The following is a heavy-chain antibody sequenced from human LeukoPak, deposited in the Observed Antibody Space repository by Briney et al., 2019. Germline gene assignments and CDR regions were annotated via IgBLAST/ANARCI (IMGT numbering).Heavy chain of an antibody. CDR2: IYYSGST. CDR1: GGSISSGGYY. J-gene: IGHJ4*02. D-gene: IGHD6-13*01. V-gene: IGHV4-31*03. Sequence: SETLSLTCTVSGGSISSGGYYWSWIRQHPGKGLEWIGYIYYSGSTYYNPSLKSRVTISVDTSKNQFSPKLSSVTAADTAVYYCARAAAGPEGCFDYWGQGTLATVSS. CDR3: ARAAAGPEGCFDY.